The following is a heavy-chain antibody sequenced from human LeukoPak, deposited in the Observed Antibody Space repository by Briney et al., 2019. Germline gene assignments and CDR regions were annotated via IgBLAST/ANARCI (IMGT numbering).Heavy chain of an antibody. CDR3: ARATRVRGANYMDV. CDR1: GGSISSYY. CDR2: IYYSGST. Sequence: SETLSLTCTVSGGSISSYYWSWIRQPPGKGLEWIGYIYYSGSTNYNPSLKSRVTISVDMSKNQFSLKLSSVTAADTAVYYCARATRVRGANYMDVWGKGTTVTISS. J-gene: IGHJ6*03. V-gene: IGHV4-59*08. D-gene: IGHD3-10*01.